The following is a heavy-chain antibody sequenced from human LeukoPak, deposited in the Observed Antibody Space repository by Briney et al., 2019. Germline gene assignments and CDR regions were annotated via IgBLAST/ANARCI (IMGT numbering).Heavy chain of an antibody. D-gene: IGHD3-22*01. CDR2: ISYDGSNK. CDR1: GFTFSSYG. Sequence: GGSLRLSCAASGFTFSSYGMHWVRQAPGKGLEWVAVISYDGSNKYYADSVKGRFTISRDNSKNTLYLQMNSLRAEDTAVYYCAKDRRITMIEPFDYWGQGTLVTVSS. CDR3: AKDRRITMIEPFDY. V-gene: IGHV3-30*18. J-gene: IGHJ4*02.